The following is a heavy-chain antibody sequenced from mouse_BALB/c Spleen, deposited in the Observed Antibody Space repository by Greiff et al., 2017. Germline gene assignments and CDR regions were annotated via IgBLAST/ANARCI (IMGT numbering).Heavy chain of an antibody. J-gene: IGHJ3*01. Sequence: QVQLQQSGAELARPGASVKMSCKASGYTFTSYTMHWVKQRPGQGLEWIGYINPSSGYTNYNQKFKDKATLTADKSSSTAYMQLSSLTSEDSAVYYCARSPSTAACAYWGQGTLVTVSA. CDR3: ARSPSTAACAY. CDR2: INPSSGYT. V-gene: IGHV1-4*01. CDR1: GYTFTSYT. D-gene: IGHD1-2*01.